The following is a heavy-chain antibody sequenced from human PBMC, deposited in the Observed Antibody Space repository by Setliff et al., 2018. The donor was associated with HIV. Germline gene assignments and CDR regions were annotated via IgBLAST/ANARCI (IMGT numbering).Heavy chain of an antibody. CDR3: ARDVRWELFPGYFYYYYMDV. CDR1: GGSISSGSYY. CDR2: VDTTGNT. Sequence: SETLSLTCNVSGGSISSGSYYWTWIRQPAGKGLEWIGRVDTTGNTNYNPSLNSRVTILADTSKNHFSLELRSVTAADSAIYYCARDVRWELFPGYFYYYYMDVWGTGTTVTSP. D-gene: IGHD3-10*01. J-gene: IGHJ6*03. V-gene: IGHV4-61*02.